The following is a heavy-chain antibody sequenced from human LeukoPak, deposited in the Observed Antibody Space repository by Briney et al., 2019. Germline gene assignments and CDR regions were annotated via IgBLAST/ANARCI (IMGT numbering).Heavy chain of an antibody. D-gene: IGHD2-2*02. CDR3: ASWYCSSTSCYTSTDEAADFDY. CDR1: GFTFSSCS. Sequence: GGSLRLSYAASGFTFSSCSMNWVRQAPGKGLEWVSSISSSSSYIYYADSVKGRFTISRDNAKNSLYLQMNSLRAEDTAVYYCASWYCSSTSCYTSTDEAADFDYWGQGTLVTVSS. V-gene: IGHV3-21*01. J-gene: IGHJ4*02. CDR2: ISSSSSYI.